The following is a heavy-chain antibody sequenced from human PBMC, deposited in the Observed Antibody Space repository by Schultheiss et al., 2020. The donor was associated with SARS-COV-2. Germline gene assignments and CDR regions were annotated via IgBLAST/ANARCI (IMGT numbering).Heavy chain of an antibody. CDR3: ARGFTGWSDY. Sequence: SETLSLTCTVSGGSISSGGYYWSWIRQPAGKGLEWIGHMYISGNTNYNPSLKSRVTMSLDMSRNQFSLKLTSVTAADTAVYYCARGFTGWSDYWGQGTLVTVSS. D-gene: IGHD6-19*01. CDR1: GGSISSGGYY. V-gene: IGHV4-61*09. CDR2: MYISGNT. J-gene: IGHJ4*02.